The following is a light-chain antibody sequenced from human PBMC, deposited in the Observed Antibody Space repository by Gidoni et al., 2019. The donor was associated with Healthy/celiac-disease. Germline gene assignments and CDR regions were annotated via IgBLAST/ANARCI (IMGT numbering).Light chain of an antibody. J-gene: IGLJ2*01. CDR3: QVWDSSVV. CDR2: RDS. Sequence: SYELTQPLSVSVTLGQTARITCGGNNSGSKNVHWYQQKPGQAPVLVIYRDSNRPSGIPERFSGSNSGNTATLTISRAQAGDEADYYCQVWDSSVVFGGGTKLTVL. V-gene: IGLV3-9*01. CDR1: NSGSKN.